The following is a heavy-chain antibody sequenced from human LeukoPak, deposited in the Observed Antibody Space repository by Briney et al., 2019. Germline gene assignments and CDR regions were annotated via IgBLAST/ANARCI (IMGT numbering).Heavy chain of an antibody. J-gene: IGHJ4*02. D-gene: IGHD4-17*01. V-gene: IGHV1-18*01. Sequence: ASVKVSCKASGYSFSIFGMTWVRQAPGQGLEWMGWISASSGNTNYAQKLQGRVTMTTDTSTNTAYMELGSLKSDDTAVYYCARAGATETTHFDYWGQGTLVTVSS. CDR1: GYSFSIFG. CDR2: ISASSGNT. CDR3: ARAGATETTHFDY.